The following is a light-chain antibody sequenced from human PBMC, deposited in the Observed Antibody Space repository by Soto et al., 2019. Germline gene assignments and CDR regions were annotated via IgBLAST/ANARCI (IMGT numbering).Light chain of an antibody. CDR2: KAS. V-gene: IGKV1-5*03. J-gene: IGKJ1*01. CDR3: QQHDSYSRT. Sequence: DIQMTQSPSTLSASVGDRVTITCRASQRITRCLAWYQQSPGKAPKLLIHKASRLESGVPPRFSGSGSGAEFTLTISSLQADDFATYYCQQHDSYSRTGVQGTKVEIK. CDR1: QRITRC.